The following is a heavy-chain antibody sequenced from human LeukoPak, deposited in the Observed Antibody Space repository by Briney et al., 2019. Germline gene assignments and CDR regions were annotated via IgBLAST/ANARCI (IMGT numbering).Heavy chain of an antibody. CDR3: ARPKRDIVVVPAAGGAFDI. CDR2: VNWNGGST. V-gene: IGHV3-20*04. CDR1: GFTFDDYG. D-gene: IGHD2-2*01. Sequence: PGGSLRLSCAASGFTFDDYGMSWVRQAPGKGLEWVSGVNWNGGSTGYADSVKGRFTISRDNAKNPLYLHMNSLRAEDTALYYCARPKRDIVVVPAAGGAFDIWGQGTMVTVSS. J-gene: IGHJ3*02.